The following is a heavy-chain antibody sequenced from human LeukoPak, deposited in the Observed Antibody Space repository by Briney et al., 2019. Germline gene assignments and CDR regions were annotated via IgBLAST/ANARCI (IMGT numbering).Heavy chain of an antibody. J-gene: IGHJ4*02. CDR1: GFTVTSYG. CDR2: FYSDGGI. Sequence: GGSLRLSCAASGFTVTSYGMSWVRQAPGKGPEWVSVFYSDGGIRYTDSVKGRFTISRDNSKNTLYLQMNSLRAEDSAVYYCAKDRGYFDWLLLDYWGQGTLVTVSS. D-gene: IGHD3-9*01. V-gene: IGHV3-66*02. CDR3: AKDRGYFDWLLLDY.